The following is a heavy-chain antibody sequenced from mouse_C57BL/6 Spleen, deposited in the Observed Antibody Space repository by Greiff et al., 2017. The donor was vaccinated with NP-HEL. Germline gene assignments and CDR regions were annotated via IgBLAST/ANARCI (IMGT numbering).Heavy chain of an antibody. D-gene: IGHD1-1*01. V-gene: IGHV1-54*01. CDR2: INPGSGGT. Sequence: VQLQESGAELVRPGTSVKVSCKASGYAFTNYLIEWVKQRPGQGLEWIGVINPGSGGTNYNEKVKGKATLTADKSSSTAYMQLSSLTSEDSAVYFCARSEYLRGSSPVYWGQGTTLTVSS. CDR3: ARSEYLRGSSPVY. CDR1: GYAFTNYL. J-gene: IGHJ2*01.